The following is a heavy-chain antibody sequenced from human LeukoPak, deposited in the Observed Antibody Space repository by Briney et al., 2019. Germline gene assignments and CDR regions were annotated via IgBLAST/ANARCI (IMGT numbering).Heavy chain of an antibody. V-gene: IGHV1-2*02. CDR1: GYTFTGYY. CDR2: INPNSGGT. J-gene: IGHJ4*02. D-gene: IGHD3-9*01. Sequence: ASVKVSCKASGYTFTGYYMHWVRQAPGQGLEWMGWINPNSGGTNYAQKFQGRVTMTRDTSISTAYMELSRLRSDDTAVYYCARDCGTYYDILTGSLVYGGQGTLVTVSS. CDR3: ARDCGTYYDILTGSLVY.